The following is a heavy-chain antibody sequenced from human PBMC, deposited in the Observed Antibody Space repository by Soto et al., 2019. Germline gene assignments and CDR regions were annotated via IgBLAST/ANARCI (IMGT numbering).Heavy chain of an antibody. Sequence: QVQLAESGGGLVKPGGSLRLSCAASGFTFSDDYMSWIRQAPGKGLEWLSYISGGGGTIYYADSVKGRFTVSRDNAKNSLYLQINSLRAEDTAAYYCARVTTSSGAYYYYDMDVWGQGTTVTVSS. V-gene: IGHV3-11*01. CDR1: GFTFSDDY. CDR2: ISGGGGTI. CDR3: ARVTTSSGAYYYYDMDV. J-gene: IGHJ6*02. D-gene: IGHD1-26*01.